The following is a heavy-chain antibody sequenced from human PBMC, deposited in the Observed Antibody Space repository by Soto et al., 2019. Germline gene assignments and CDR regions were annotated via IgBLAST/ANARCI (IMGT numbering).Heavy chain of an antibody. CDR2: ISAYNGNT. V-gene: IGHV1-18*01. J-gene: IGHJ5*02. D-gene: IGHD2-21*02. Sequence: ASVKVSCKASGYTFTSYGISWVRQAPGQGLEWMGWISAYNGNTNYAQKLQGRVTMTTDTSTSTAYMELRSLRSDDTAVYYCARLASVAYCGGYCYSFWFDPWGQGTLVTVSS. CDR3: ARLASVAYCGGYCYSFWFDP. CDR1: GYTFTSYG.